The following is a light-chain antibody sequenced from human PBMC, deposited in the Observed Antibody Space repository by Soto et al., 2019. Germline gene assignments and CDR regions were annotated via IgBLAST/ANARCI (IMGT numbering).Light chain of an antibody. CDR2: DAS. V-gene: IGKV3-20*01. CDR3: QQYGSSST. CDR1: QSVSSY. Sequence: EIVLTQSPGTLSLSPGERATLSCRASQSVSSYLAWYQQKPGQAPRLLIYDASSRATGIPDRFSGSGSGTDFTLTISRLEPEDFAVYYCQQYGSSSTFGQGTRLEIK. J-gene: IGKJ5*01.